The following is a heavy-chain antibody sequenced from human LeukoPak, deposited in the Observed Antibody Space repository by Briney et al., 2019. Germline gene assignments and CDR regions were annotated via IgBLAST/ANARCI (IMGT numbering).Heavy chain of an antibody. J-gene: IGHJ4*02. CDR2: INPNSGGT. CDR1: GYTFTGYY. Sequence: ASVKVSCKASGYTFTGYYMHWVRQAPGQGLEWMGWINPNSGGTNYAQKFQGRVTMTRDTPISTAYMELSRLRSDDTAVYYCARIWGKRITMVRGAPIDYWGQGTLATVSS. V-gene: IGHV1-2*02. D-gene: IGHD3-10*01. CDR3: ARIWGKRITMVRGAPIDY.